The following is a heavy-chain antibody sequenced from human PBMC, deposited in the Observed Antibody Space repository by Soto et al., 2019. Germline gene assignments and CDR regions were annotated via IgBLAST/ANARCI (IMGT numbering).Heavy chain of an antibody. D-gene: IGHD3-22*01. J-gene: IGHJ5*02. V-gene: IGHV4-39*01. CDR1: GISINSHTYY. CDR2: LYDDGTT. Sequence: SETLSLTCTVSGISINSHTYYWGWIRQAPGKGLEWIGSLYDDGTTYYNPSLKSRVSISADTSRNQFSLRLNSVTAADTAVYYCAGGPTMIVVLVGWFDPWGRGTLVT. CDR3: AGGPTMIVVLVGWFDP.